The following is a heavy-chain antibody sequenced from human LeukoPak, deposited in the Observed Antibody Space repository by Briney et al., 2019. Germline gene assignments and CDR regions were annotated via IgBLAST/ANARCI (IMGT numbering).Heavy chain of an antibody. CDR3: ARVNYGDAFDI. Sequence: GGSLRLSCAASGFTFSSYSMNWVRQAPGKGLEWVSSISSSSSYIYYADSVKGRFTISRDNAKNSLDLQMNSLRAEDTAVYYCARVNYGDAFDIWGQGAMVTVSS. J-gene: IGHJ3*02. D-gene: IGHD3-10*01. V-gene: IGHV3-21*01. CDR2: ISSSSSYI. CDR1: GFTFSSYS.